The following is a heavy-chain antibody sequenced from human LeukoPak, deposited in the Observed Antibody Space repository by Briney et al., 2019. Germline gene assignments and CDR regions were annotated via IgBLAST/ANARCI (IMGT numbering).Heavy chain of an antibody. CDR3: ARDYGGPPTWFDP. V-gene: IGHV4-59*10. CDR1: GGSFSGYY. CDR2: IYTSGST. Sequence: SETLSLTCAVYGGSFSGYYWSWIRQPAGKGLEWIGRIYTSGSTNYNPSLKSRVTMSVDTSKNQFSLKLSSVTAADTAVYYCARDYGGPPTWFDPWGQGTLVTVSS. J-gene: IGHJ5*02. D-gene: IGHD4-23*01.